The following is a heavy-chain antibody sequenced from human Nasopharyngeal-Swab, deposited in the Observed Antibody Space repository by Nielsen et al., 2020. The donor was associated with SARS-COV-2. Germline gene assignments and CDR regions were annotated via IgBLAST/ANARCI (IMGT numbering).Heavy chain of an antibody. CDR2: ISWNSGSI. D-gene: IGHD3-10*01. Sequence: GGSLRLSWAASGFTFDDYAMHWARQAPGKGLEWVSGISWNSGSIGYADSVKGRFTISRDNAKNSLYLQMNSLRAEDTALYYCAKSGDSYGSGSFYSWFDPWGQGTLVTVSS. V-gene: IGHV3-9*01. CDR1: GFTFDDYA. J-gene: IGHJ5*02. CDR3: AKSGDSYGSGSFYSWFDP.